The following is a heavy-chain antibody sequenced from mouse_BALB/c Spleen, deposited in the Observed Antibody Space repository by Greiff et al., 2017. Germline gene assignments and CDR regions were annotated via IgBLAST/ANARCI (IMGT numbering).Heavy chain of an antibody. Sequence: DVKLQESGAELVKPGASVKLSCTASGFNIKDTYMHWVKQRPEQGLEWIGRIDPANGNTKYDPKFQGKATITADTSSNTAYLQLSSLTSEDTAVYYCASNYGFAYWGQGTLVTVSA. D-gene: IGHD1-1*02. V-gene: IGHV14-3*02. CDR1: GFNIKDTY. J-gene: IGHJ3*01. CDR3: ASNYGFAY. CDR2: IDPANGNT.